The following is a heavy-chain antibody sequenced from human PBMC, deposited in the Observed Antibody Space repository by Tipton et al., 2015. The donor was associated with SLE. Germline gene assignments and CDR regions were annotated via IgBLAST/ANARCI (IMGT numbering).Heavy chain of an antibody. Sequence: TLSLTCTVSGASIRSGNYHWAWIRQTAGKGLEWIGEINHSGSTNYNPSLKSRVTISVDTSRNQFSLKVNSMTAADTAVYYCARASEYTSSWAFDYWGQGTLVTVSS. J-gene: IGHJ4*02. CDR1: GASIRSGNYH. V-gene: IGHV4-61*09. CDR3: ARASEYTSSWAFDY. D-gene: IGHD6-13*01. CDR2: INHSGST.